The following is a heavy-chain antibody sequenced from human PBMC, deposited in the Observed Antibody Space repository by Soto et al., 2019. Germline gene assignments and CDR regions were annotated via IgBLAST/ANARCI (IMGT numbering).Heavy chain of an antibody. CDR1: GGTFSSYT. D-gene: IGHD4-17*01. J-gene: IGHJ4*02. V-gene: IGHV1-69*08. Sequence: QVQLVQSGAEVKKPGSSVKVSCKASGGTFSSYTISWVRQAPGQGLEWMGRIIPILGIANYAQKFQGRVTITADKATTTADMELSSLRSEDTAVYYCAREPAYDYGAQIDYWGQGTLVTVSS. CDR2: IIPILGIA. CDR3: AREPAYDYGAQIDY.